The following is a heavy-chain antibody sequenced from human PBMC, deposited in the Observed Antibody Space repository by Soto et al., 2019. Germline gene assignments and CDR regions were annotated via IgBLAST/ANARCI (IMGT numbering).Heavy chain of an antibody. V-gene: IGHV3-7*05. CDR3: AKSISAIPGDS. CDR2: IKQDGSEI. J-gene: IGHJ4*02. Sequence: VQLVESGGGLVQSGGSLRLSCAASGFTFSSYWMSWVRQGPGKGPEWVANIKQDGSEIYYVDSVKGRFTISSDNAKSSLYLQMTSLRAEDTAVYHCAKSISAIPGDSWGQGTLVTVSS. D-gene: IGHD2-2*01. CDR1: GFTFSSYW.